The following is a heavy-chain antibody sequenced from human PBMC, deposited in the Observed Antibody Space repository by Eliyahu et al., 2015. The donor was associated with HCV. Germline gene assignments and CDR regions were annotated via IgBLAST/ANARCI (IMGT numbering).Heavy chain of an antibody. Sequence: EVQLVESGGDLVQPGRSLRLSCKASGFTFDDYAMHWVRQAPGKGLEWVSGISWNSGTTGYADSVKGRFTISRDNGKNSLYLQMNSLRVEDTALYYCAKDMGNSGSYSWFDPWGQGTLVTVSS. J-gene: IGHJ5*02. CDR2: ISWNSGTT. CDR3: AKDMGNSGSYSWFDP. V-gene: IGHV3-9*01. CDR1: GFTFDDYA. D-gene: IGHD1-26*01.